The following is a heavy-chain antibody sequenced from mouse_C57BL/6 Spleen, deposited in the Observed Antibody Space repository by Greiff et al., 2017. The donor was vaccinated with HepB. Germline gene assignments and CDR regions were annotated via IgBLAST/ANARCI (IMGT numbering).Heavy chain of an antibody. D-gene: IGHD2-4*01. CDR3: TRRRLRLYFDY. V-gene: IGHV6-6*01. CDR1: GFTFSDAW. CDR2: IRNKANNHAT. J-gene: IGHJ2*01. Sequence: EVKLQESGGGLVQPGGSMKLSCAASGFTFSDAWMDWVRQSPEKGLEWVAEIRNKANNHATYYAESVKGRFTISRDDSKSSVYLQMNSLRAEDTGIYYCTRRRLRLYFDYWGQGTTLTVSS.